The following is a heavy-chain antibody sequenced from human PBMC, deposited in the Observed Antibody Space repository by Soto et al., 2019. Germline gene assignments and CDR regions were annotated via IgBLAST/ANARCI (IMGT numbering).Heavy chain of an antibody. CDR1: GYSFASYG. Sequence: GDSVKVSCKXSGYSFASYGINWVRQAPGQGLKCMGWIRGYSGNTNYAKKFQGGVIMTTDTSTSTAYMELRSLRSDDTVAYYCARETDVWGPGTTVTVSS. J-gene: IGHJ6*02. CDR3: ARETDV. CDR2: IRGYSGNT. V-gene: IGHV1-18*04.